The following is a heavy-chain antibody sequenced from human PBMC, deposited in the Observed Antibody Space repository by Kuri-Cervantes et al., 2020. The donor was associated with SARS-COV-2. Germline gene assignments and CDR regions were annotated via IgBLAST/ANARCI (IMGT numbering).Heavy chain of an antibody. CDR1: GYTFTGYY. J-gene: IGHJ6*02. CDR3: ARVGVVVEYGMDV. CDR2: ISAYNGNT. V-gene: IGHV1-18*04. D-gene: IGHD2-15*01. Sequence: ASVKVSCKASGYTFTGYYMHWVRQAPGQGLEWMGWISAYNGNTNYAQKLQGRVTMTTDTSTSTAYMELRSLGSDDTAVYYCARVGVVVEYGMDVWGQGTRSPSP.